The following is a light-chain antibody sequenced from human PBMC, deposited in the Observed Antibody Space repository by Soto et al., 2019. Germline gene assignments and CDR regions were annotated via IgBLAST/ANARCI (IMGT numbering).Light chain of an antibody. CDR2: WAS. V-gene: IGKV4-1*01. Sequence: DIVMTQSPDSLAVSPGEGGTFNCKSGQRLLCSTNNRNYLAWYQQKFGQPPKLLIYWASARDSGVPDRFSASGSETNFTLTISSLQAEDVAVYYCQQYFATPLTFGGGTKVDIK. J-gene: IGKJ4*01. CDR3: QQYFATPLT. CDR1: QRLLCSTNNRNY.